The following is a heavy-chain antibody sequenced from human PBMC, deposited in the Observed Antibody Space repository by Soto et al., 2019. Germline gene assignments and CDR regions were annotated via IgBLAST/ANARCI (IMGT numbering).Heavy chain of an antibody. CDR3: TRGQGTH. V-gene: IGHV1-8*01. D-gene: IGHD1-7*01. J-gene: IGHJ4*02. CDR1: GYTFTSDD. Sequence: QVQPVQSGAEVKKPGASVRVSCTASGYTFTSDDIDWGRQATGQGLEWMGWMNPFSGNAVYTQKFQDRVTMTRDTSRNTAYMERSGLRSEDTAVYYCTRGQGTHGGQGSLFTVSS. CDR2: MNPFSGNA.